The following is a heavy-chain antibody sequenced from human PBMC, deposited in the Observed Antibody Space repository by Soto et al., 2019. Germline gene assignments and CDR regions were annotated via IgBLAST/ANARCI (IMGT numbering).Heavy chain of an antibody. CDR2: ISAYNGNT. CDR1: GYTFTSYG. D-gene: IGHD3-3*01. J-gene: IGHJ3*02. CDR3: ARGGAPTGYDFWSGYYWPAFDI. V-gene: IGHV1-18*01. Sequence: ASVKVSCKASGYTFTSYGISWVRQAPGRGLEWMGWISAYNGNTNYAQKLRGRVTMTTDTSTSTAYMELRSLRSDDTAVYYCARGGAPTGYDFWSGYYWPAFDIWGQGTMVTVSS.